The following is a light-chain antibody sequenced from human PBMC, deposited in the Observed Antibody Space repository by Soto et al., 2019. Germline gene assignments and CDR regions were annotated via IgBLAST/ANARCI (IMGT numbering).Light chain of an antibody. Sequence: DIEMTQSPSSLSASVGDRVTITCRASQSISSYLNWYQQKPWNAPNLRIYAASTLQSGVPSRFSAYGSETDFTLTISNLQAEDFATYYCQQSYTPPRTFGQGTKVEVK. CDR1: QSISSY. J-gene: IGKJ1*01. CDR2: AAS. V-gene: IGKV1-39*01. CDR3: QQSYTPPRT.